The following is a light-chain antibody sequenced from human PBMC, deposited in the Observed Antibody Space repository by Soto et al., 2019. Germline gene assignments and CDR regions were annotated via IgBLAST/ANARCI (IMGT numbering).Light chain of an antibody. V-gene: IGKV3-20*01. CDR3: QQYGTSPT. CDR2: DAS. CDR1: QSVKTNY. Sequence: EIVLTQSPCTLSLSPLERSTLSCRASQSVKTNYLAWYQKKPGQAPRLLIYDASRRASGIPDRFSGSGSGTDFTLTIRRLEPEDFAVYYCQQYGTSPTFGQGTKVDIK. J-gene: IGKJ1*01.